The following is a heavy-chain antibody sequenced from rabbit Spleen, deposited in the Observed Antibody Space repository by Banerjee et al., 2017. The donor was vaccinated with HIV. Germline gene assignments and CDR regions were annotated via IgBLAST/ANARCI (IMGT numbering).Heavy chain of an antibody. V-gene: IGHV1S40*01. CDR2: IAGSSSDFT. Sequence: QSLEESGGDLVKPGASLTLTCTASGFSFSSSDYMCWVRQAPGKGLEWISCIAGSSSDFTYSATWAKGRFTCSKTSSTTVTLQMTSLTAADTATYFCARDLAAWNSGSYAFNLWGPGTLVTVS. J-gene: IGHJ4*01. CDR1: GFSFSSSDY. CDR3: ARDLAAWNSGSYAFNL. D-gene: IGHD1-1*01.